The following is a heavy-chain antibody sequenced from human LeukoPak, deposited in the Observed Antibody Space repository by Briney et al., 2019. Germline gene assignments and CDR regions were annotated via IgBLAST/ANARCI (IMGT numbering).Heavy chain of an antibody. Sequence: SETLSLTCTVSGGSISSYYRSWIRQPPGKGLEWIGYISYSGSPNYNPSLKSRVTISADTSKNQFSLNLSSVTAADTAVYYCARVGHIVAAGTYDWWGQGTLVTVSS. CDR3: ARVGHIVAAGTYDW. J-gene: IGHJ4*02. D-gene: IGHD6-13*01. CDR1: GGSISSYY. CDR2: ISYSGSP. V-gene: IGHV4-59*08.